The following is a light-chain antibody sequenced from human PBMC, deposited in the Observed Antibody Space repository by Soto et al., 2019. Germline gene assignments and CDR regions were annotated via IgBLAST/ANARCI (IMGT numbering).Light chain of an antibody. J-gene: IGKJ1*01. V-gene: IGKV1-5*03. Sequence: QLTQSPSSLSASVGDRVTITCRASQTISSWLAWYQQKPGKAPKLLIYKASTLKSGVPSRFSGSGSGTEFTLTISSLQPDDFATYYCQHYNSYSEAFGQGTKVDIK. CDR3: QHYNSYSEA. CDR1: QTISSW. CDR2: KAS.